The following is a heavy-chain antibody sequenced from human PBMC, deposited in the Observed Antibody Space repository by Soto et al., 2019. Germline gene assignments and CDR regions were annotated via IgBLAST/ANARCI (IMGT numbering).Heavy chain of an antibody. Sequence: EVQLLESGGGFVQPGGSLRLSCAASGFTFTNYALRWVRQAPGKGLEWVSTIGGGSGSTSYADSVKGRFSISRENSKNTLYLQMSSLRAEATALHYCATRMYSTSWYYFVSWGQGNRVTVSS. D-gene: IGHD6-13*01. J-gene: IGHJ4*02. CDR3: ATRMYSTSWYYFVS. CDR1: GFTFTNYA. CDR2: IGGGSGST. V-gene: IGHV3-23*01.